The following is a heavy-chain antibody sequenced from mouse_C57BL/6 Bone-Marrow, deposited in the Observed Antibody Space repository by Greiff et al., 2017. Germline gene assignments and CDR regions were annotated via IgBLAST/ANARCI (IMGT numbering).Heavy chain of an antibody. Sequence: VQRVESGAELARPGASVKMSCKASGYTFTSYTMHWVKQRPGQGLEWIGYINPSSGYTKYNQKFKDKATLTADKSSSTAYMQLSSLTSEDSAVYYCARLLWLRDYWGQGTTLTVSS. J-gene: IGHJ2*01. CDR1: GYTFTSYT. CDR3: ARLLWLRDY. CDR2: INPSSGYT. D-gene: IGHD2-2*01. V-gene: IGHV1-4*01.